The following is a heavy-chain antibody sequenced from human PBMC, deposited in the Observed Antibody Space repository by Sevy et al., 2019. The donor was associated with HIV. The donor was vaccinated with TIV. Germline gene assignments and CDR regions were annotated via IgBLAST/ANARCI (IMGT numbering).Heavy chain of an antibody. V-gene: IGHV4-34*01. CDR2: INHSGTA. D-gene: IGHD4-17*01. J-gene: IGHJ4*02. CDR3: AKTSTVTTSALDS. Sequence: SETLSLTCGVFGESFVGHYWTWIRQPPGQGLEWIGEINHSGTANYNPSLKSRVTISVDTSNNQFSLRLSAVTAADTAVYYCAKTSTVTTSALDSWGQRTLVTVSS. CDR1: GESFVGHY.